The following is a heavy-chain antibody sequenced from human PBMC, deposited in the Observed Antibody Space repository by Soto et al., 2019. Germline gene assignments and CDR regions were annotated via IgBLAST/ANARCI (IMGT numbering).Heavy chain of an antibody. J-gene: IGHJ5*02. V-gene: IGHV1-69*13. CDR1: GGTFSSYA. Sequence: ASVKVSCKASGGTFSSYAISWVRQAPGQGLEWMGGIIPIFGTANYAQKFQGRVTITADESTSTAYMELSSLRSEDTAVYYCAYAPYCSSTSCSRSRRNYNWFDPWGQGTLVTVSS. CDR2: IIPIFGTA. CDR3: AYAPYCSSTSCSRSRRNYNWFDP. D-gene: IGHD2-2*01.